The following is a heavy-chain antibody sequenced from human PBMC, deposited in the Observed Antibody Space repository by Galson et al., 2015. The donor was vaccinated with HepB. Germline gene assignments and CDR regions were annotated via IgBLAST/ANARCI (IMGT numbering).Heavy chain of an antibody. D-gene: IGHD3-3*01. CDR2: IYYSGST. J-gene: IGHJ4*02. CDR1: GGSISSSSYY. CDR3: ARHVSHGDYYDFWSGYYTGSYFDY. V-gene: IGHV4-39*01. Sequence: ETLSLTCTVSGGSISSSSYYWGWIRQPPGKGLEWVGSIYYSGSTYYNPSLKSRVTISVDTSKNQFSLKLSSVTAADTAVYYCARHVSHGDYYDFWSGYYTGSYFDYWGQGTLVTVSS.